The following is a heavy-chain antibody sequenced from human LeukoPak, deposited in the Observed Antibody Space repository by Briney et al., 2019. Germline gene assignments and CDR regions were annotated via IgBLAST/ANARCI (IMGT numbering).Heavy chain of an antibody. CDR3: ARDRSHYGSGSYYNDY. J-gene: IGHJ4*02. Sequence: GGSLRLSCAASGFTFSSYSMNWVRQAPGKGLEWVANIKQDGSEKYYVDSVKGRFTISRDNAKNSLYLQMNSLRAEDTAVYYCARDRSHYGSGSYYNDYWGQGTLVTVSS. D-gene: IGHD3-10*01. V-gene: IGHV3-7*01. CDR2: IKQDGSEK. CDR1: GFTFSSYS.